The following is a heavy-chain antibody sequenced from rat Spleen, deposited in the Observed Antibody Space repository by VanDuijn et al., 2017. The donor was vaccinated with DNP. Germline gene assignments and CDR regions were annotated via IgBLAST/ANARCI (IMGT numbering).Heavy chain of an antibody. V-gene: IGHV2S12*01. CDR2: ISSGGST. Sequence: QVQLKESGPGLVQPSQTLSLTCTVSGFSLTSYGVSWVRQPPGKGLEWIAAISSGGSTYYNSALKSRLSISRDTSKSQVFLKMNSLQTEDTAIYFCTRGGGSPFAYWGQGTLVTVSS. D-gene: IGHD5-1*01. J-gene: IGHJ3*01. CDR3: TRGGGSPFAY. CDR1: GFSLTSYG.